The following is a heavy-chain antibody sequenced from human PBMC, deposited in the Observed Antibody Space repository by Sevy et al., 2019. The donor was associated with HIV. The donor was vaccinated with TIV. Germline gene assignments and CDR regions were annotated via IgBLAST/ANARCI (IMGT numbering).Heavy chain of an antibody. J-gene: IGHJ6*02. Sequence: VSVKVSCKASGYTFTDTGYYVHWVRQAPGQGLEWMGWINPKSGATNYAQKFQGRVTMTRDTSVSNANMELGRLRSDDAAVYYWARESYDFWTGPVDYDYGMDVWGQGTTVTVSS. CDR3: ARESYDFWTGPVDYDYGMDV. V-gene: IGHV1-2*02. CDR2: INPKSGAT. D-gene: IGHD3-3*01. CDR1: GYTFTDTGYY.